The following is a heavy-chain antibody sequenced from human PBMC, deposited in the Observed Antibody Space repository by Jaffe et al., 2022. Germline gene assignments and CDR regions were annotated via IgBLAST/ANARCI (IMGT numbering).Heavy chain of an antibody. D-gene: IGHD6-19*01. J-gene: IGHJ4*02. Sequence: EVQLLESGGGLVQPGGSLRLSCAASGFTFSSYAMSWVRQAPGKGLEWVSAISGSGGSTYYADSVKGRFTISRDNSKNTLYLQMNSLRAEDTAVYYCAKAVVRYGGWSGLIDYWGQGTLVTVSS. CDR2: ISGSGGST. V-gene: IGHV3-23*01. CDR1: GFTFSSYA. CDR3: AKAVVRYGGWSGLIDY.